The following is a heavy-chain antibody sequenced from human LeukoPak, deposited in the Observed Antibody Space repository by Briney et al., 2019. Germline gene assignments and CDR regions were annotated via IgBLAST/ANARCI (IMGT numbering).Heavy chain of an antibody. D-gene: IGHD3-22*01. CDR3: ARHVDSSGYYTTAVDY. V-gene: IGHV4-34*01. CDR1: GGSFSGYY. Sequence: KTSETLSLTCAVYGGSFSGYYWSWIRQPPGRGLEWIGSIYYSGSTYYNPSLKSRVTISVDTSKNQFSLKLSSVTAADTAMYYCARHVDSSGYYTTAVDYWGQGTLVTVSS. CDR2: IYYSGST. J-gene: IGHJ4*02.